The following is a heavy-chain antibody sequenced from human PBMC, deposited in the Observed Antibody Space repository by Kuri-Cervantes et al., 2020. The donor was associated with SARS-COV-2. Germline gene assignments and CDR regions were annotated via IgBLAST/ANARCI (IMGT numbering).Heavy chain of an antibody. D-gene: IGHD6-13*01. J-gene: IGHJ5*02. CDR1: GYTSTGYY. Sequence: ASVKVSCKASGYTSTGYYLHWVRQAPGQGLEWMGWINPNSGDTGYAQKFQGRVTMTRNTSISTAYMELSSLRSEDTAVYYCARDGAGAAAGFDPWGQGTLVTVSS. CDR3: ARDGAGAAAGFDP. V-gene: IGHV1-8*01. CDR2: INPNSGDT.